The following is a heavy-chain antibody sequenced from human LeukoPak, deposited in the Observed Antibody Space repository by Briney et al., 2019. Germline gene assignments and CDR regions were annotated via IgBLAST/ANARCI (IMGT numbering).Heavy chain of an antibody. V-gene: IGHV4-39*07. Sequence: NPSETLSLTCSVSGASITSSVYYWAWIRQPPGKGLEWIGSMHYRETPYYNPSLRSRVTMSVDTSKNQFSLKLSSVTAADTAVYYCARGYYDILTGHYRGFDPWGQGTLVTVSS. J-gene: IGHJ5*02. CDR1: GASITSSVYY. CDR3: ARGYYDILTGHYRGFDP. CDR2: MHYRETP. D-gene: IGHD3-9*01.